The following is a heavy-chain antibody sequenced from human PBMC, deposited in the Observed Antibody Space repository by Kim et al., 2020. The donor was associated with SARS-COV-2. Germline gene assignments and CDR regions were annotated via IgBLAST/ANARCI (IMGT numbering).Heavy chain of an antibody. CDR3: ASFRSGT. CDR2: ANGYAT. Sequence: ANGYATAYAASVKGRFTISRDESKTTAYLHMNSLKTEDTAVYFCASFRSGTGGQGTLVTVSS. J-gene: IGHJ4*02. V-gene: IGHV3-73*01.